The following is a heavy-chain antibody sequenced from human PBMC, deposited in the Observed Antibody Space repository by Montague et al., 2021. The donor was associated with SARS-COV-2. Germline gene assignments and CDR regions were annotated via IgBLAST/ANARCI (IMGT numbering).Heavy chain of an antibody. D-gene: IGHD6-13*01. CDR1: GFTFSSYG. CDR3: TRLGWGYSGFIDY. J-gene: IGHJ4*02. CDR2: IKQDGSEK. Sequence: SLRLSCAASGFTFSSYGMSWVRQAPGKGLEWVAYIKQDGSEKYYADSVKGRFSISRDNAKNSLYLQMSSLRAEDTAIYYCTRLGWGYSGFIDYWGQGTLVTVSS. V-gene: IGHV3-7*01.